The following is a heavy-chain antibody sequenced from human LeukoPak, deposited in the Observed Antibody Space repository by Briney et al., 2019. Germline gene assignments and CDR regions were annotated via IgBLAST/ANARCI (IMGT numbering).Heavy chain of an antibody. CDR1: GFTFSSYA. CDR3: VRDRYYSLDY. J-gene: IGHJ4*02. D-gene: IGHD3-10*01. Sequence: GGSLRLSCAASGFTFSSYAMSWVRQAPGKGLEWVSGISGSGGSTYYADSVKGRFTISRDNSKNTLYLQINSLRAEDTAVYYCVRDRYYSLDYWGQGTLVTVSS. V-gene: IGHV3-23*01. CDR2: ISGSGGST.